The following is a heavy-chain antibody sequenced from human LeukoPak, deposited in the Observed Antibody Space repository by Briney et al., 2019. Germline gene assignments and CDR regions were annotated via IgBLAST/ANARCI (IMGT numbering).Heavy chain of an antibody. D-gene: IGHD6-19*01. Sequence: MSGRSLRLSCSRSGFTFRSYTMTWVRQAPRKWLEWVSSIDGDGILKYYADSLKGRFTISRDNANNSVYLQMNTLTADDSGLYFCARDYSSGWFGKGAYWGQGTRVLVSS. CDR3: ARDYSSGWFGKGAY. V-gene: IGHV3-21*06. J-gene: IGHJ4*02. CDR1: GFTFRSYT. CDR2: IDGDGILK.